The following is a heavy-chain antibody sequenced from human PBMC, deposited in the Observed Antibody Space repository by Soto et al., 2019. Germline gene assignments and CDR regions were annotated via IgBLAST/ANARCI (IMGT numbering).Heavy chain of an antibody. J-gene: IGHJ4*02. CDR1: GYTFTSYG. CDR3: ARVVEYYDILTGPENLDY. D-gene: IGHD3-9*01. V-gene: IGHV1-18*01. Sequence: ASVKVSCKASGYTFTSYGISWVRQAPGQGLEWMGWISAYNGNTNYAQKLQGRVTMTTDTSTSTTYMELRSLRSGDTAVYYCARVVEYYDILTGPENLDYWGQGTLVTVSS. CDR2: ISAYNGNT.